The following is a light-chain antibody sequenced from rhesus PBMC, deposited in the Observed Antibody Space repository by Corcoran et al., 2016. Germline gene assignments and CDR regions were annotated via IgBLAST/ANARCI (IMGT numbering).Light chain of an antibody. CDR1: QSVSSS. CDR2: DAS. J-gene: IGKJ2*01. Sequence: EIVLTQSPATLSLSPGERATLSCRASQSVSSSLAWYQQKPGQAPRLLIYDASSRATGIPDRFSGSGSGTDFTLTIRSLEPEDVGVYYCQQYSNWPYSFGQGTKVEIK. CDR3: QQYSNWPYS. V-gene: IGKV3-35*01.